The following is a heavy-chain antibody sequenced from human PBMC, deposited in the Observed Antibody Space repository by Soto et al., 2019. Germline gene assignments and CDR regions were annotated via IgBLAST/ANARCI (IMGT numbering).Heavy chain of an antibody. CDR1: GFIFSTYT. CDR3: IKDRLEYNEPGDF. V-gene: IGHV3-23*01. D-gene: IGHD1-1*01. Sequence: GGSLRLSCAASGFIFSTYTMSWVRQTPGMGLEWVSSIRGSGDYTTYYADSVKGRFTISRDNSENILFLQMDSLRADDTALYYCIKDRLEYNEPGDFWGRGTLVTVSS. CDR2: IRGSGDYTT. J-gene: IGHJ4*02.